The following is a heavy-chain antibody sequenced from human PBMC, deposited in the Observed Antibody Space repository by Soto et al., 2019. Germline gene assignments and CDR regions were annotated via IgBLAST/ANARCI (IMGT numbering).Heavy chain of an antibody. CDR2: ISYDGSTK. J-gene: IGHJ2*01. D-gene: IGHD3-10*01. CDR3: ARVEGVPWYFGL. Sequence: QMQLLESGGGVVQPGRSLRLSCAASGFTFSTYGMHWVRQAPGKGLDWVAVISYDGSTKYYADSLKGRFTVSRDNSKNTLDLQMKSLRPGDTAVYYCARVEGVPWYFGLWGRGNLVTVSS. V-gene: IGHV3-30*03. CDR1: GFTFSTYG.